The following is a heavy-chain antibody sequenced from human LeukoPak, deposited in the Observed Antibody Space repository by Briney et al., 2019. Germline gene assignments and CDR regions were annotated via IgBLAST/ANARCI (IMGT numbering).Heavy chain of an antibody. Sequence: QPGGCPRLSCAASGFTFSSHDMHWVRQTTGKGLEWVSGIGTAGDPYYLDSVKGRFTISRENAKNSLYLQMNSLRAGDTAVYYCARSRTLWDAFDIWGQRTMVTVSS. J-gene: IGHJ3*02. CDR2: IGTAGDP. CDR3: ARSRTLWDAFDI. V-gene: IGHV3-13*05. D-gene: IGHD2-21*01. CDR1: GFTFSSHD.